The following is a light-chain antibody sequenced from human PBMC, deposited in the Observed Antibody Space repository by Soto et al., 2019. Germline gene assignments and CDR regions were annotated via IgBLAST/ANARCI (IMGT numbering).Light chain of an antibody. CDR3: QQTYSLPRT. CDR1: QTVSKV. CDR2: SAS. Sequence: DVQMTQSPSSLSASVGDRVTIACRASQTVSKVVNWYQQKPGKVPDLLIYSASTLYSGGPSRFSGSGSGTEFTLTLSNLQPEDFENYYCQQTYSLPRTFAQGTKVE. V-gene: IGKV1-39*01. J-gene: IGKJ1*01.